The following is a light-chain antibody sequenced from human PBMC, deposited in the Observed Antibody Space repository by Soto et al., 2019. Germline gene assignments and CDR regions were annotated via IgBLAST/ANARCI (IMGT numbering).Light chain of an antibody. V-gene: IGLV8-61*01. Sequence: QAVVTQEPSFSVSPGRTVTLTCGLSSGSVSTSYYPSWYQQTPGQAPRTLIYNTNTRSSGVPDRFSGSILGNKAAFTITGAQADDESDYYCVLYMGSGISVFGGGTKLTVL. CDR1: SGSVSTSYY. CDR3: VLYMGSGISV. CDR2: NTN. J-gene: IGLJ3*02.